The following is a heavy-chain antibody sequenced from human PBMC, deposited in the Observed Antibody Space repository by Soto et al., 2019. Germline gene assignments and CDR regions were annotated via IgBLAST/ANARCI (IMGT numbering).Heavy chain of an antibody. J-gene: IGHJ4*02. V-gene: IGHV1-46*01. D-gene: IGHD2-8*01. CDR3: ARPPYPGCINAVCYPLDY. CDR1: GYTFTSYY. CDR2: INPSGGST. Sequence: QVQLVQSGAEVKKPGASVKISCKASGYTFTSYYMHWVRQAPGQGLEWMGIINPSGGSTNYAQKLQVRVAMTRDTSTSTVYMELNSLRSEYTAVYYCARPPYPGCINAVCYPLDYWGQGTLVTVSS.